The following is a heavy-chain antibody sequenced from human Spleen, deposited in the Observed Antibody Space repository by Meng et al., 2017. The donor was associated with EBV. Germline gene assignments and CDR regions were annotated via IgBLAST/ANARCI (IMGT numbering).Heavy chain of an antibody. J-gene: IGHJ4*02. CDR2: IYHSGST. Sequence: QVQLQESGPGLVMPSGXLSPTCAVSGVSISSSNWWSGVRQPPGKGLEWIGEIYHSGSTNYNPSLKSRVTISVDKSKNQFSLKLSSVTAADTAVYYCATVGGWDRVGVDYWGQGTLVTVSS. D-gene: IGHD2-8*01. V-gene: IGHV4-4*02. CDR1: GVSISSSNW. CDR3: ATVGGWDRVGVDY.